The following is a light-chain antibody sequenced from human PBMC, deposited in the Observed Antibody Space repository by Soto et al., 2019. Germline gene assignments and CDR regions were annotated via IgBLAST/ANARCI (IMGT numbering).Light chain of an antibody. CDR1: QSVSSSY. Sequence: EIVLTQSPGTLSLSAGERATLSCRASQSVSSSYLAWYQKKPGQAPRLLIYAASSRATGIPDRFSGSGSGTDFTLTISRLEPEDFAVYYCQQYGSSRTFGPGTKVEIK. V-gene: IGKV3-20*01. CDR2: AAS. CDR3: QQYGSSRT. J-gene: IGKJ3*01.